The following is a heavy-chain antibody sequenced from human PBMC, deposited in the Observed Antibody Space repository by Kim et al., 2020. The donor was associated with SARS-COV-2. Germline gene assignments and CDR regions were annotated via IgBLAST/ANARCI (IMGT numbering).Heavy chain of an antibody. CDR1: GGSISSYY. CDR3: ARESYSSWPYSSGHGFDY. V-gene: IGHV4-59*13. J-gene: IGHJ4*02. CDR2: IYYSGST. Sequence: SETLSLTCTVSGGSISSYYWSWIRQPPGKGLEWIGYIYYSGSTNYNPSLKSRVTISVDTSKNQFSLKLSSVTAADTAVYYCARESYSSWPYSSGHGFDYWGQGTLVTVSS. D-gene: IGHD6-19*01.